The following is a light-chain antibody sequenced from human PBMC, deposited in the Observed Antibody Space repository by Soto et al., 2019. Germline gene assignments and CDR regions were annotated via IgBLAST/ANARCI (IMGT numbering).Light chain of an antibody. CDR2: DAS. V-gene: IGKV3-11*01. CDR1: QSLSSY. CDR3: QQRYNWPLT. J-gene: IGKJ4*01. Sequence: EIVLTQSPATLSLSPGVRATLSCRASQSLSSYLAWYQQKPGQAPRLLIYDASNRAAGIPARFRGSGSGADFTLTISSLEPEDFAIYYCQQRYNWPLTFGGGTKVEIK.